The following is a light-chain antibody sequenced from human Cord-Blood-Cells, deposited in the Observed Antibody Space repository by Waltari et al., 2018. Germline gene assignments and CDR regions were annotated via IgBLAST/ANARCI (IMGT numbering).Light chain of an antibody. CDR1: QSVRSSY. V-gene: IGKV3-20*01. Sequence: EIALTPSPGTLYFSPGARATLSCRASQSVRSSYLAWYQQKPGQAPRLLIYGASSSATGIPDRFSGSGSGTECTLTISRLDPEDFAVYYCQQHGSSPLTFGGGTKVEIK. CDR3: QQHGSSPLT. J-gene: IGKJ4*01. CDR2: GAS.